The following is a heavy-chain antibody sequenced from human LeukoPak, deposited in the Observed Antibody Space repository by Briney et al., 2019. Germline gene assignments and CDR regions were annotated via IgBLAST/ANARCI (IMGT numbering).Heavy chain of an antibody. Sequence: ASVKVSCKASGYTFTSYYMHWVRQAPGQGLEWMGIINPSGGSTSYAQKFQGRVTMTGDMSTSTVYMELSSLRSEDTAVYYCARDSLSGGQQLVTDYWGQGTLVTVSS. CDR3: ARDSLSGGQQLVTDY. CDR1: GYTFTSYY. V-gene: IGHV1-46*01. D-gene: IGHD6-13*01. CDR2: INPSGGST. J-gene: IGHJ4*02.